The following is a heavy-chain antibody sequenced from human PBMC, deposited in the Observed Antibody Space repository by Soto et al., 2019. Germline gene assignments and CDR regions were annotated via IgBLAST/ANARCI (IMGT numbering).Heavy chain of an antibody. Sequence: KASETLSLTCAVSGGSISSSNWWSWVRQPPGKGLEWIGEIYHSGSTNYNPSLKSRVTISVDKSKNQFSLKLSSVTAADTAVYYCAVLSDSSGYYYVVNWGQGTLVTVYS. V-gene: IGHV4-4*02. D-gene: IGHD3-22*01. J-gene: IGHJ4*02. CDR1: GGSISSSNW. CDR3: AVLSDSSGYYYVVN. CDR2: IYHSGST.